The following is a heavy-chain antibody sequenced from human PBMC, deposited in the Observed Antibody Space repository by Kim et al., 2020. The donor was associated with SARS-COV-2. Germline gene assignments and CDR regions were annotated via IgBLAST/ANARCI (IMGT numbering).Heavy chain of an antibody. CDR2: T. V-gene: IGHV1-2*02. CDR3: ARVRAAAHVDY. D-gene: IGHD6-13*01. J-gene: IGHJ4*02. Sequence: TNYAQKFQGRVTMTRDTSISTAYMELSRLRSDDTAVYYCARVRAAAHVDYWGQGTLVTVSS.